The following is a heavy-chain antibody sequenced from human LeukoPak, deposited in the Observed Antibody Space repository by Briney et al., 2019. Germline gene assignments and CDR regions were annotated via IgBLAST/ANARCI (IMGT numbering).Heavy chain of an antibody. Sequence: GRSLRLSCAASGFVFHNFAMHWVRQAPGTGLEWVAAISAISHDGSKKFYPDSVKGRFTISRDDSKNTLYLEMKNLRPGDTAFYSCVRGDCSTPAGYFDYWGLGTLVTVSS. CDR2: ISAISHDGSKK. CDR3: VRGDCSTPAGYFDY. J-gene: IGHJ4*02. CDR1: GFVFHNFA. D-gene: IGHD2-2*01. V-gene: IGHV3-30*04.